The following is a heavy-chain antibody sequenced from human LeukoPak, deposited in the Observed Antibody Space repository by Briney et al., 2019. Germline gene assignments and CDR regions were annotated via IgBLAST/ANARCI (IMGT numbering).Heavy chain of an antibody. V-gene: IGHV4-4*07. CDR3: AREVSLISSIGDWFDP. Sequence: SETLSLTCTVSGGSISSFSWNWIRQSAEKGLEWIGRMYTSGSTNYNPSLKSRVTMSVDTSKNQFSLKVNSVTAADTAVYYCAREVSLISSIGDWFDPWGQGILVTVSS. J-gene: IGHJ5*02. D-gene: IGHD6-6*01. CDR2: MYTSGST. CDR1: GGSISSFS.